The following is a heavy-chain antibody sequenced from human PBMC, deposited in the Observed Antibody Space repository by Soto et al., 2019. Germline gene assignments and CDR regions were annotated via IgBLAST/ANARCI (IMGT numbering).Heavy chain of an antibody. CDR3: ARALPVLPSSMPGCFDY. J-gene: IGHJ4*02. Sequence: PXGSLGRAGVASGFTFSTYAMHWVRQAPGKGLAWVAVISFDGRNKFYADSVKGRFTISRDNSKNTVFLQMNSLRTEDTGVYYCARALPVLPSSMPGCFDYWGQGALVTVYS. V-gene: IGHV3-30*14. CDR2: ISFDGRNK. D-gene: IGHD2-2*01. CDR1: GFTFSTYA.